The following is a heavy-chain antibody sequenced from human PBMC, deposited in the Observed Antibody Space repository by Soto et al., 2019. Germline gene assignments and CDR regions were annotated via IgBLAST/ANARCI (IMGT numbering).Heavy chain of an antibody. J-gene: IGHJ4*02. D-gene: IGHD3-9*01. Sequence: QGQLVQSGAEVKKPGSSVKVSCKASGGTFTNYTISWVRQAPGQGLEWMGGIIPMFGTTNHAQKFQGRVTINANKSTATAHMELSSLRTEDTVVYYAAISIGLRYFVWPGGYWGQGNVVHVPS. CDR1: GGTFTNYT. CDR3: AISIGLRYFVWPGGY. CDR2: IIPMFGTT. V-gene: IGHV1-69*06.